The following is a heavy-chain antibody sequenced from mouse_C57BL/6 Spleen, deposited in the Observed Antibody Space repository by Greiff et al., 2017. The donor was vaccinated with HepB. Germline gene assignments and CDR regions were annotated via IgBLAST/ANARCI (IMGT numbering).Heavy chain of an antibody. Sequence: VQLQESGAELVRPGASVTLSCKASGYTFTDYEMHWVKQTPVHGLEWIGAIDPETGGTAYNQKFKGKAILTADKSSSTAYMELRSLTSEDSAVYYCTRRGLGSSPFAYWGQGTLVTVSA. CDR1: GYTFTDYE. CDR2: IDPETGGT. CDR3: TRRGLGSSPFAY. D-gene: IGHD1-1*01. J-gene: IGHJ3*01. V-gene: IGHV1-15*01.